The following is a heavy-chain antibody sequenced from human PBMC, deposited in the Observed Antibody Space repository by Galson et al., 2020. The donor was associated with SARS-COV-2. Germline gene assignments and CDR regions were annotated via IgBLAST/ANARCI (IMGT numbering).Heavy chain of an antibody. D-gene: IGHD3-10*01. CDR2: INYSGST. CDR1: GGSISSGGYY. J-gene: IGHJ3*02. Sequence: ASETLSLTCTVSGGSISSGGYYWSWNRQHPGKGLEWIGYINYSGSTYYNPTLKSRVTISVDTSKNQFSLKLSSVTAADTAVYYCAIDAFGPLSYGSGSYAFDSWGQGTMVTVSS. V-gene: IGHV4-31*03. CDR3: AIDAFGPLSYGSGSYAFDS.